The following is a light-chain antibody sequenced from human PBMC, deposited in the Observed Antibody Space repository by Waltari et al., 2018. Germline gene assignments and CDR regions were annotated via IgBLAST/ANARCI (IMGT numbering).Light chain of an antibody. CDR2: GAS. J-gene: IGKJ2*01. CDR3: QQYNNWPYT. CDR1: QSVSSN. Sequence: ELVMTQSPATLSVSPGERATLSCRASQSVSSNLAWYQQKPGQAPRPRIFGASTRATGIPARFSGSGSGTEFTLTISSLQSEDFAIYYCQQYNNWPYTFGQGTKLEIK. V-gene: IGKV3-15*01.